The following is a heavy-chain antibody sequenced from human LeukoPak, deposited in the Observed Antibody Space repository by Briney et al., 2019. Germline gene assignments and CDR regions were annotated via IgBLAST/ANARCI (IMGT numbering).Heavy chain of an antibody. D-gene: IGHD3-10*01. CDR2: IWYDGSNK. J-gene: IGHJ6*02. V-gene: IGHV3-33*01. CDR1: GFTFSTYG. CDR3: ARDRVREAYFYYYGMDV. Sequence: GGSLRLSCAASGFTFSTYGMHWVRQAPGKGLEWVAVIWYDGSNKYYADSVKGRFTISRDNSKNPLYVQMNSLRAEDTAIYYCARDRVREAYFYYYGMDVWGQGTTVTVSS.